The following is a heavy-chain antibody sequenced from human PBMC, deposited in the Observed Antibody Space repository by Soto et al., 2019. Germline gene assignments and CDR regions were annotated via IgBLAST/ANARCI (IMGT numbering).Heavy chain of an antibody. CDR3: AKEGYDFWSGYYKRRYYFDY. V-gene: IGHV3-30*18. Sequence: ESGGGVVQPGRSLRLSCAASGFTFSSYGMHWVRQAPGKGLEWVAVISYDGSNKYYADSVKGRFTISRDNSKNTLYLQMNSLRAEDTAVYYCAKEGYDFWSGYYKRRYYFDYWGQGTLVTVSS. CDR2: ISYDGSNK. D-gene: IGHD3-3*01. J-gene: IGHJ4*02. CDR1: GFTFSSYG.